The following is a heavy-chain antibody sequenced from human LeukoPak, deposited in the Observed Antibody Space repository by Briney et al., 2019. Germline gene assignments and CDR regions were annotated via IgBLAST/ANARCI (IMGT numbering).Heavy chain of an antibody. CDR1: GGSISSGDYY. CDR3: ARRDPSGLNAFDI. J-gene: IGHJ3*02. CDR2: IYYSGST. V-gene: IGHV4-30-4*01. D-gene: IGHD3-22*01. Sequence: SQTLSLTCTVSGGSISSGDYYWSWIRQPPGKGLEWIGYIYYSGSTYYNPSLKSRVTISVDTSKNQFSLKLSSVTAADTAVYYCARRDPSGLNAFDIWGQGTMVTVSS.